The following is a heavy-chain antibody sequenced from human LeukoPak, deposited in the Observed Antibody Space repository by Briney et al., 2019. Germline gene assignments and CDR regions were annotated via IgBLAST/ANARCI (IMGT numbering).Heavy chain of an antibody. Sequence: PGGSLRLSCAASGFIFSSYKMNWVRQAPGKGLEWVSYISSSGSTIYYADSVKGRFTISRDNAKNSLYLQMNSLRAEDTAVYYCAELGITMIGGVWGKGTTVTISS. CDR3: AELGITMIGGV. J-gene: IGHJ6*04. CDR1: GFIFSSYK. D-gene: IGHD3-10*02. V-gene: IGHV3-48*03. CDR2: ISSSGSTI.